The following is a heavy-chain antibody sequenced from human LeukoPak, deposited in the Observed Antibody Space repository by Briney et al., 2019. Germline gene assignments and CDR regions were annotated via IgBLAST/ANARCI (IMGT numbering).Heavy chain of an antibody. D-gene: IGHD3-16*01. CDR3: ARDGGRPDI. CDR1: SYSINSNYY. Sequence: KSSETLSLTCSVSSYSINSNYYWGWIRQSPGQGLEWVSYISSSSSTIYYADSVKGRFTISRDNAKNSLYLQMNSLRAEDTAVYYCARDGGRPDIWGQGTMVTVSS. J-gene: IGHJ3*02. V-gene: IGHV3-11*04. CDR2: ISSSSSTI.